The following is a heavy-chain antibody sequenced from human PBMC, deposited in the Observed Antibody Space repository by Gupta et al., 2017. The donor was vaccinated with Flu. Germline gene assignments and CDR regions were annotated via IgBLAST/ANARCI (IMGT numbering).Heavy chain of an antibody. CDR1: GFSFYNYW. V-gene: IGHV3-74*01. D-gene: IGHD3-22*01. CDR2: INSDGSST. CDR3: TRDVHSSESN. Sequence: EVQLLESGGGLVQPGGSLRLSCAASGFSFYNYWMHWVRQAPGKGLVWVSGINSDGSSTSYADSVKGRFTISRNNAKNTLYLQMNSLRAEDTAMYYCTRDVHSSESNWGQGILVTVSS. J-gene: IGHJ4*02.